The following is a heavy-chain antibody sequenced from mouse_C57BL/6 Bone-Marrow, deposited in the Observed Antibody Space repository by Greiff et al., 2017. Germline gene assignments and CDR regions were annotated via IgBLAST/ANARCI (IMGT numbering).Heavy chain of an antibody. CDR1: GYTFTDYY. Sequence: QVQLQQSGAELVRPGASVKLSCKASGYTFTDYYINWVKQRPGQGLEWIAKIYPGSGNTYYNEKFKGKATLTAEKSSSTAYMQISSLTSEDAAVYFCAGRHYGPCGQGTLVTVSA. V-gene: IGHV1-76*01. D-gene: IGHD1-1*01. J-gene: IGHJ3*01. CDR3: AGRHYGP. CDR2: IYPGSGNT.